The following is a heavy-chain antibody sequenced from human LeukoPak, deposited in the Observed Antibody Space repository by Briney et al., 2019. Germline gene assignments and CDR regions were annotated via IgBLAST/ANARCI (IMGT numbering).Heavy chain of an antibody. Sequence: SETLSLTCAVYGGSFSGYYWSWIRQLPGKGLEWIGEINHSGGTNYNPSLKSRVTISVDTSKNQFSLKLSSVTAADTAVYYCARVRDTYYYDSSGQQFDYWGQGTLVTVSS. J-gene: IGHJ4*02. D-gene: IGHD3-22*01. CDR3: ARVRDTYYYDSSGQQFDY. CDR1: GGSFSGYY. V-gene: IGHV4-34*01. CDR2: INHSGGT.